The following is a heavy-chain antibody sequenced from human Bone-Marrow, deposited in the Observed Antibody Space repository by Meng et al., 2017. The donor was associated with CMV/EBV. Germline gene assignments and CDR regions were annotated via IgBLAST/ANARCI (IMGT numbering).Heavy chain of an antibody. CDR2: IYYSGST. D-gene: IGHD1-26*01. CDR3: ARDSGSLEGDATNFDY. CDR1: GGSVSSGSYY. J-gene: IGHJ4*02. Sequence: SETLSLTCTVSGGSVSSGSYYWSWIRQPPGQGLEWIGYIYYSGSTNYNPPLKSRVTISVDTSKNQFSLKLSSVTAADTAVYYCARDSGSLEGDATNFDYWGQGTLVTVSS. V-gene: IGHV4-61*01.